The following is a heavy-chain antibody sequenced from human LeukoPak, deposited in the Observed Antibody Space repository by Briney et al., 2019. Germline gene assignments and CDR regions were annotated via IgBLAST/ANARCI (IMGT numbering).Heavy chain of an antibody. V-gene: IGHV3-64*01. J-gene: IGHJ2*01. Sequence: GGSLRLSCAASGFTFSSYAMHWVRQAPGKGLEYVSAISSNGGSTYYANSVKGRFTISRDNSKNTLYLQMGSLRAEDMAVYYCAKAPFIGYYGASGWYFDLWGRGTLVTVSS. CDR2: ISSNGGST. CDR1: GFTFSSYA. D-gene: IGHD3-10*01. CDR3: AKAPFIGYYGASGWYFDL.